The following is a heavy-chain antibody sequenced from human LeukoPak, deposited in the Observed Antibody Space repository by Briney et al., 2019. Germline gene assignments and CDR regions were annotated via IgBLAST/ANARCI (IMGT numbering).Heavy chain of an antibody. Sequence: GGSLRLSCAASGFTFSSYAMHWVRQAPGKGLEWVAVISYDGSNKYYADSVEGRFTISRDNSKNTLYLQMNSLRAEDTAVYYCAGGGGGRAAAVGYWGQGTLVTVSS. V-gene: IGHV3-30*04. CDR2: ISYDGSNK. CDR3: AGGGGGRAAAVGY. J-gene: IGHJ4*02. CDR1: GFTFSSYA. D-gene: IGHD6-13*01.